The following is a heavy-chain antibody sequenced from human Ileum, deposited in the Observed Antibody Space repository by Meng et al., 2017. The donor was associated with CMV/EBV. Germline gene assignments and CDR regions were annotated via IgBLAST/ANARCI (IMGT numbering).Heavy chain of an antibody. CDR2: ISIDGRST. CDR1: GFTFNNYW. D-gene: IGHD2-2*01. J-gene: IGHJ4*02. V-gene: IGHV3-74*01. Sequence: VQLVESGGGLVQPGGSLRLSCAASGFTFNNYWMHWVRQAPGKGLVWVSRISIDGRSTSYADSVKGRFTISRDNAKNTLYLQMNSLTTEDTAVYYCVRDRGSTTYYFDYWGQGTLVTVSS. CDR3: VRDRGSTTYYFDY.